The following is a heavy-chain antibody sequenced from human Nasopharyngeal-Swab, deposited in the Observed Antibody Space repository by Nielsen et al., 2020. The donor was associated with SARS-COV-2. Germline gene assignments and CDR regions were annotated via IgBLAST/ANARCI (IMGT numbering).Heavy chain of an antibody. Sequence: GGSLRLSCAASGFTFSDYCMSWIRQAPGKGLEWVSHISTTGSSKYYADSLKGRFTISRDNDKNSLYLQMNSLRADDTAVYYCASGGYDFWGGYPSDYWGLGTLVTVSS. D-gene: IGHD3-3*01. CDR1: GFTFSDYC. CDR2: ISTTGSSK. J-gene: IGHJ4*02. CDR3: ASGGYDFWGGYPSDY. V-gene: IGHV3-11*04.